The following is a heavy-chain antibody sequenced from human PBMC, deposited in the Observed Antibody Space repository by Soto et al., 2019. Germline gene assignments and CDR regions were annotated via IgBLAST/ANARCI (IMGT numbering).Heavy chain of an antibody. V-gene: IGHV4-59*01. Sequence: SETLSLTCTVSGGSISSYYWSWIRQPPGKGLEWIGYIYYSGSTNYNPSLKSRVTISVDTSKNQFSLKLSSVTAADTAVYYCARSEDYYDSSGYNFSWVYAFDIWGQGTIVTVSS. CDR1: GGSISSYY. CDR3: ARSEDYYDSSGYNFSWVYAFDI. D-gene: IGHD3-22*01. J-gene: IGHJ3*02. CDR2: IYYSGST.